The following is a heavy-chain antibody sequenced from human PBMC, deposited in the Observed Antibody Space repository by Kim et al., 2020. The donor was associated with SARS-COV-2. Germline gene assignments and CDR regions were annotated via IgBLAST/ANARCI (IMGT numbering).Heavy chain of an antibody. V-gene: IGHV2-5*01. CDR3: AHRLTLTSYDY. Sequence: KRDSPSLKSRLTITKDTSKNQVVLTMANMDPVDTATYYCAHRLTLTSYDYWGQGTLVTVSS. CDR2: K. D-gene: IGHD2-21*02. J-gene: IGHJ4*02.